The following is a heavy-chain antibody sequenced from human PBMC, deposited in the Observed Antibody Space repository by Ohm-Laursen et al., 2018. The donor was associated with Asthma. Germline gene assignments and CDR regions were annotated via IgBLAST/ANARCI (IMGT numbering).Heavy chain of an antibody. D-gene: IGHD6-13*01. Sequence: ASVKVSCKASGYTFTGYFIHWVRQAPGQGLEWMGRLNPNDGGTTSAQKFQGRVTVTRDTSISTAYMELSRLISDDTAVYYCASGVSSWYSFDYWGQGTLVTVSS. CDR1: GYTFTGYF. CDR3: ASGVSSWYSFDY. J-gene: IGHJ4*02. V-gene: IGHV1-2*06. CDR2: LNPNDGGT.